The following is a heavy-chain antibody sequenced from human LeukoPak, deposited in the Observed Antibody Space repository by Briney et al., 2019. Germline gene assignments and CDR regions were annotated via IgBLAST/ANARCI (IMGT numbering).Heavy chain of an antibody. CDR2: IRYDGSNK. Sequence: GGSPRLSYAASGFTFSSYGMHWVRQAPGKGLEWVSFIRYDGSNKYYADSVKGRFTISRDNSKNTLYLQINSLRAEDTAVYYCVKDYDFWSGYYSPTRGYFDYWGQGTLVTVSS. J-gene: IGHJ4*02. D-gene: IGHD3-3*01. CDR1: GFTFSSYG. CDR3: VKDYDFWSGYYSPTRGYFDY. V-gene: IGHV3-30*02.